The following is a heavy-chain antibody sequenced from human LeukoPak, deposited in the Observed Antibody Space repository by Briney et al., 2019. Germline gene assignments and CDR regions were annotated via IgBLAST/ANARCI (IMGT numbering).Heavy chain of an antibody. J-gene: IGHJ5*02. Sequence: PGGSLRLSCAASGFTFSSYAMSWVRQAPGKGLERVPNIKQDGSEKYYVDSVKGRFTISRDNAKNSLYLQMNSLRAEDTAVYYCARSRSGSYYWWFDPWGQGTLVTVSS. CDR3: ARSRSGSYYWWFDP. CDR1: GFTFSSYA. CDR2: IKQDGSEK. D-gene: IGHD1-26*01. V-gene: IGHV3-7*01.